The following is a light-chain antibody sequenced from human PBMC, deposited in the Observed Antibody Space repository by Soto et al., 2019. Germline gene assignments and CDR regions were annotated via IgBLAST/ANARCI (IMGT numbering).Light chain of an antibody. Sequence: QSALTQPASVSGSPGQSITISCTGTSSDVGGYNYVSWYQQNPGKVPKLMIYDVSNRPSGVSNRFSGSKSGNTASLTISGLQAEDEADYYCSSYTSSSTVVFGGGTKVTVL. CDR2: DVS. CDR3: SSYTSSSTVV. V-gene: IGLV2-14*01. J-gene: IGLJ2*01. CDR1: SSDVGGYNY.